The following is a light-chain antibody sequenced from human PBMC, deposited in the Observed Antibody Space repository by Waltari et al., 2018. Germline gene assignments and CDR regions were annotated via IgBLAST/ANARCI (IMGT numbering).Light chain of an antibody. CDR1: SSAVGGYNY. V-gene: IGLV2-8*01. J-gene: IGLJ2*01. CDR3: SSYAGADTVV. CDR2: EVN. Sequence: QSALTQPPSASGSPGQSVTISCTRTSSAVGGYNYVSWYQQYPDKAPKLMIYEVNKRPSGVPDRFSGSKSGNTASLTVSGLQAEDEADYYCSSYAGADTVVFGGGTKLTVL.